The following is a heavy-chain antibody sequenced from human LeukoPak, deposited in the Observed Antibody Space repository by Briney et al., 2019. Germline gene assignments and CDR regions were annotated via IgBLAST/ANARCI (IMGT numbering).Heavy chain of an antibody. D-gene: IGHD6-6*01. J-gene: IGHJ5*02. CDR3: ARYTTSSECWFDP. Sequence: PSETLSLTCTVSGGSISGYYWNWIRLPAGKGLEWVGRIYSSGSTHYNPSLKIRVTMSVDASKIQFTLNLNSVTAADTAVYYFARYTTSSECWFDPWGQGTLVIVSS. CDR2: IYSSGST. V-gene: IGHV4-4*07. CDR1: GGSISGYY.